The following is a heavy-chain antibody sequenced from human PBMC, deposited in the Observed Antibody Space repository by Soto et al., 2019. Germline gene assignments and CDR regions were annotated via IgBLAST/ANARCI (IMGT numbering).Heavy chain of an antibody. CDR3: ARGMIGPASIGLNLYFDH. Sequence: WIRQAPGKGPEWVAYINSNGNSIDYADSLKGRITISRDNAKNSLYLQMNSLRADDTAVYYCARGMIGPASIGLNLYFDHWGHGTLVTVSS. D-gene: IGHD2-2*01. V-gene: IGHV3-11*01. CDR2: INSNGNSI. J-gene: IGHJ4*01.